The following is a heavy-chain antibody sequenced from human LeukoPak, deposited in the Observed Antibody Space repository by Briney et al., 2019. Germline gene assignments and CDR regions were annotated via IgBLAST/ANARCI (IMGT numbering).Heavy chain of an antibody. CDR1: GYTFTGYY. CDR3: ATERQQQPIRGYYFDY. D-gene: IGHD6-13*01. CDR2: INPNSGGT. J-gene: IGHJ4*02. Sequence: ASVKVSCKASGYTFTGYYMHWVRQAPGQGLEWMGWINPNSGGTNYAQKFQGRVTMTEDTSTDTAYMELSSLRSEDTAVYYCATERQQQPIRGYYFDYWGQGTLVTVSS. V-gene: IGHV1-2*02.